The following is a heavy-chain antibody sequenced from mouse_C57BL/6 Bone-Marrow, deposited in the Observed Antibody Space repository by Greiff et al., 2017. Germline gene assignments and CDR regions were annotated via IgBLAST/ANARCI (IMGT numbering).Heavy chain of an antibody. Sequence: QVQLKESGAELVMPGASVKLSCKASGYTFTSYWMHWVKQRPGQGLEWIGEIDPSDSYTNYNEKFKSKATLTVDTSSSTAYMQLSSLTSEDSAVYYCARDPDWFAYWGQGTLVTVSA. CDR1: GYTFTSYW. J-gene: IGHJ3*01. CDR2: IDPSDSYT. V-gene: IGHV1-69*01. CDR3: ARDPDWFAY.